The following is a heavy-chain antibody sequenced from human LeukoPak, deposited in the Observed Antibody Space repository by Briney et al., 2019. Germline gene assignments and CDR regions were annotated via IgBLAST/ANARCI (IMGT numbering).Heavy chain of an antibody. CDR1: GFTFSSYA. J-gene: IGHJ6*02. V-gene: IGHV3-30*01. Sequence: GGSLRLSCAASGFTFSSYAMHWVRQAPGKGLEWVAVISYDGSNKYYADSVKGRFTISRDNSKNTLYLQMNSLRAEDTAVYYCARVGSSSWGFYYYYYGMDVWGQGTTVTVSS. D-gene: IGHD6-13*01. CDR2: ISYDGSNK. CDR3: ARVGSSSWGFYYYYYGMDV.